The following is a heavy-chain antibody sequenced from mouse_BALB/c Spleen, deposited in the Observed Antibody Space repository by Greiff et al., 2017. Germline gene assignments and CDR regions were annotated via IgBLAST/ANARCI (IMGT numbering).Heavy chain of an antibody. CDR1: GFTFSSYY. Sequence: EVMLVESGGGLVKLGGSLKLSCAASGFTFSSYYMSWVRQTPEKRLELVAAINSNGGSTYYPDTVKGRFTISRDNAKNTLYLQMSSLKSEDTALYYCASSNHYYAMDYWGQGTSVTVSS. J-gene: IGHJ4*01. V-gene: IGHV5-6-2*01. CDR2: INSNGGST. CDR3: ASSNHYYAMDY. D-gene: IGHD4-1*01.